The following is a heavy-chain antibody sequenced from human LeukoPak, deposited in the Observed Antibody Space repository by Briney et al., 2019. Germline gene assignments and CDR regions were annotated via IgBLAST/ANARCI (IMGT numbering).Heavy chain of an antibody. D-gene: IGHD3-9*01. J-gene: IGHJ4*02. Sequence: ASVKVSCKASGYTFTSYDINWVRQATGQGLEWMGWMNPNSGNTGYAQKFQGRVTMTRNTSISTAYMELSSLRSEDTAVYYCARGRRLTGYYDFDYWGQGTLVTVSS. CDR2: MNPNSGNT. CDR3: ARGRRLTGYYDFDY. V-gene: IGHV1-8*01. CDR1: GYTFTSYD.